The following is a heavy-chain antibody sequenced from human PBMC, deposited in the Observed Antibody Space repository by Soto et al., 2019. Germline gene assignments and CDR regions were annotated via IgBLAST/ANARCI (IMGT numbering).Heavy chain of an antibody. CDR1: GGSFSGYY. V-gene: IGHV4-34*01. CDR3: ARAETATIFGYRADWFDP. Sequence: SETLSLTCAVYGGSFSGYYWSWIRQPPGKGLEWIGEINHSGSTNYNPSLKSRVTISVDTSKNQFSLKLSSVTAADTAVYYCARAETATIFGYRADWFDPWGQGTLVTVSS. D-gene: IGHD3-3*01. CDR2: INHSGST. J-gene: IGHJ5*02.